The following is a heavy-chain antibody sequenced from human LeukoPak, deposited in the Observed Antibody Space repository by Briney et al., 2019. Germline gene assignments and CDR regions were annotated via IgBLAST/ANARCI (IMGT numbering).Heavy chain of an antibody. CDR1: GYTSTDYD. D-gene: IGHD3-3*01. Sequence: ASLKVSCKTSGYTSTDYDINWVRQATEQGLEWLGWMNPSLRNTDYAQKFQGRVTITKNTYISTVYMELSSVKSEDTAVYYCARGRVTVFGPEAWSFDLWGRGTLVTVSS. CDR3: ARGRVTVFGPEAWSFDL. V-gene: IGHV1-8*03. CDR2: MNPSLRNT. J-gene: IGHJ2*01.